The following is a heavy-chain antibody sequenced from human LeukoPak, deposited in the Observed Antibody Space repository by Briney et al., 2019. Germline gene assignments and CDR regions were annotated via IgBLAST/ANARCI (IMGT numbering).Heavy chain of an antibody. CDR3: ARIRKIAAAGLGFDY. CDR1: GFSLRTDGMC. D-gene: IGHD6-13*01. CDR2: IDWDDDE. J-gene: IGHJ4*02. V-gene: IGHV2-70*01. Sequence: SGPPLVNPTQPLTLTCIFSGFSLRTDGMCVSWIRQPPGKALEWLALIDWDDDEFYSTSLKTRLTISKDTSKNQVVLTMTNMDPADTATYYCARIRKIAAAGLGFDYWGQGILVTVSS.